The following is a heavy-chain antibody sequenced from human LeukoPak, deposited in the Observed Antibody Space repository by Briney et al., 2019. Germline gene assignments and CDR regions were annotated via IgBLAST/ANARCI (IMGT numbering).Heavy chain of an antibody. Sequence: SETLSLTCTVSGGSISSYYWSWIRQPPGEGLEWIGYIYYSGSTNYNPSLKSRVTISVDTSKNQFSLRLSSVTAADTAVYYCARVTGYMVEDYFDYWGQGTLVTVSS. CDR1: GGSISSYY. CDR3: ARVTGYMVEDYFDY. D-gene: IGHD6-13*01. V-gene: IGHV4-59*01. CDR2: IYYSGST. J-gene: IGHJ4*02.